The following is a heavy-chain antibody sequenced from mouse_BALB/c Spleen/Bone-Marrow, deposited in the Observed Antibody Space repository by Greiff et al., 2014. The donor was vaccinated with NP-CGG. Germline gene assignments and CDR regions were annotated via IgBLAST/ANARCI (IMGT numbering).Heavy chain of an antibody. CDR1: GYTFTSYY. V-gene: IGHV1-53*01. Sequence: VQLQQSGAELVKPGASVKLSCKASGYTFTSYYMYWVKQRPGQGLEWIGRINPSNGGTNFNEKFKSKATLAVDKSSSTAYMQLSSLTSEDSAVYYCTRTHYYGSRYYYAMDYWGQGTSVTVSS. D-gene: IGHD1-1*01. J-gene: IGHJ4*01. CDR3: TRTHYYGSRYYYAMDY. CDR2: INPSNGGT.